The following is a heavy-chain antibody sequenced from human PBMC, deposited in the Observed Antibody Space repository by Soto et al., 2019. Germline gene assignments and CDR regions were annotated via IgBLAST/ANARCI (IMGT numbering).Heavy chain of an antibody. CDR3: ARAYTYDFDH. Sequence: QITLKESGPPLVKPTQTLTLTCTSLGFSFGVSGVGVGWIRQPPGRALEWLGPVFWKDDKRYSPSLESRLTLTKDTSNNQVVLTVTNLDPGDTGTYYCARAYTYDFDHWGQGTLVTVSS. CDR1: GFSFGVSGVG. D-gene: IGHD2-21*01. V-gene: IGHV2-5*01. J-gene: IGHJ4*02. CDR2: VFWKDDK.